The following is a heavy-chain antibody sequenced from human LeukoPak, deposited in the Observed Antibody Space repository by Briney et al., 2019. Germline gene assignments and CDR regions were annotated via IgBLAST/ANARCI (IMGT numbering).Heavy chain of an antibody. Sequence: SETLSLTCTVSGGSISSYYWSWIRQPPGKGLEWIGYIYYSGSTNCNPSLKSRVTISVDTSKNQFSLKLSSVTAADTAVYYCARGVRGVHNCFDPWGQGTMVTVSS. CDR3: ARGVRGVHNCFDP. J-gene: IGHJ5*02. D-gene: IGHD3-10*01. CDR1: GGSISSYY. V-gene: IGHV4-59*01. CDR2: IYYSGST.